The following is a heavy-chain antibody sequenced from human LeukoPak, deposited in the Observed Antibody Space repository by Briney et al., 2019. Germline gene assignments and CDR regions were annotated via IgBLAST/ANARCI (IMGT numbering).Heavy chain of an antibody. CDR2: ITSTSVST. V-gene: IGHV3-21*01. CDR3: ARTYYDILTSYNPYFDY. Sequence: GGSLRLSCAASAFTFNSYSMSWVRQAPGKVLEWVASITSTSVSTYYADSVKGRFTISRDNAKNSLSLQMHSLRAEDTAVYYCARTYYDILTSYNPYFDYWGQGTLVTVSS. J-gene: IGHJ4*02. D-gene: IGHD3-9*01. CDR1: AFTFNSYS.